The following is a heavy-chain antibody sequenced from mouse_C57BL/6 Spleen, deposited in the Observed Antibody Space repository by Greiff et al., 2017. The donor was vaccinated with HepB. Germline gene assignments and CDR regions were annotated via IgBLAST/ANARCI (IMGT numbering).Heavy chain of an antibody. CDR1: GYTFTSYG. V-gene: IGHV1-81*01. CDR3: AHYYGSSPYAMDY. D-gene: IGHD1-1*01. CDR2: IYPRSGNT. Sequence: VQLQQSGAELARPGASVKLSCKASGYTFTSYGISWVKQRTGQGLEWIGEIYPRSGNTYYNEKFKGKATLTADKSSSTAYMELRSLTSEDSAVYFCAHYYGSSPYAMDYWGQGTSVTVSS. J-gene: IGHJ4*01.